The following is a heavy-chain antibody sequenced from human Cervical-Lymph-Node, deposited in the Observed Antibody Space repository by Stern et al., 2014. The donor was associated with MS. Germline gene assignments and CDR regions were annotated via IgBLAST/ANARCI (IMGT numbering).Heavy chain of an antibody. CDR1: GFTFSSYA. V-gene: IGHV3-64*01. CDR2: LSSNGGST. D-gene: IGHD2-21*02. Sequence: VQLVESGGGLVQPGGSLRLSCAASGFTFSSYAMHWVRQAPGTGLEYVSLLSSNGGSTYYANSVKGRFTISRDNSKNTLYLHMGSLRVEDMAVYYCARGVTYCGGDCYGWYFDLWGRGTLVTVSS. CDR3: ARGVTYCGGDCYGWYFDL. J-gene: IGHJ2*01.